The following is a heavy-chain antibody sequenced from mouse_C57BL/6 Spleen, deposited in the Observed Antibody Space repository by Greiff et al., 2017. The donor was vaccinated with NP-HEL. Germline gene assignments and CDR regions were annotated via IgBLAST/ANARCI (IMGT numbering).Heavy chain of an antibody. Sequence: EVQLVESGPGLVKPSQSLSLTCSVTGYSITSGYYWNWIRQFPGNKLEWMGYISYDGSNNYNPSLKNRISITRDTSKNQLFLKLNSVTTEETATYYCSRDYYPNFDYWGQGTTLTVSS. J-gene: IGHJ2*01. CDR2: ISYDGSN. V-gene: IGHV3-6*01. D-gene: IGHD1-1*01. CDR3: SRDYYPNFDY. CDR1: GYSITSGYY.